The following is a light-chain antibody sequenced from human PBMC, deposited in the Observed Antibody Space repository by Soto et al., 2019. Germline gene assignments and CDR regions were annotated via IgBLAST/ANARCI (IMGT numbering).Light chain of an antibody. Sequence: EIVMTQSPATLSVSPGERATLSCRASQSISSNLAWYQQKPGQAPRLLIFGASTRATGIPARFSGSGSGTEFTLTISSLQSEDFAVYYCHKYNNWPPWTFGQGTKVDIK. J-gene: IGKJ1*01. CDR3: HKYNNWPPWT. CDR1: QSISSN. V-gene: IGKV3-15*01. CDR2: GAS.